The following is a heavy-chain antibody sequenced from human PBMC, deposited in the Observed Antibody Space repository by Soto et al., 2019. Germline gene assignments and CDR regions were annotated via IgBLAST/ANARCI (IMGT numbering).Heavy chain of an antibody. CDR2: IYTSGST. CDR1: GGSISRSY. V-gene: IGHV4-4*07. D-gene: IGHD5-12*01. J-gene: IGHJ6*02. CDR3: AREDWVNYRCYGMVAHRMAI. Sequence: SETLSLPCTVSGGSISRSYWSWIRQPAGKGLEWFGRIYTSGSTNYNPSLKSRVTMSVDTSKNKFSLKLSSVTAADRAVYYWAREDWVNYRCYGMVAHRMAIWGQGTTVTVS.